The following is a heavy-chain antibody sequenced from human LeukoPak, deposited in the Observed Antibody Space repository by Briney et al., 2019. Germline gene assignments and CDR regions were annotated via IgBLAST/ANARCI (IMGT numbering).Heavy chain of an antibody. CDR2: ISAYNGNT. CDR1: GYTFTSYG. V-gene: IGHV1-18*01. Sequence: ASVKVSCKASGYTFTSYGISWARQAPGQGLEWMGWISAYNGNTNYAQKLQGRVTMTTDTSTSTAYMELRSLRSDDTAVYYCAITPGYYYDSSGQSDYWGQGTLVTVSS. CDR3: AITPGYYYDSSGQSDY. D-gene: IGHD3-22*01. J-gene: IGHJ4*02.